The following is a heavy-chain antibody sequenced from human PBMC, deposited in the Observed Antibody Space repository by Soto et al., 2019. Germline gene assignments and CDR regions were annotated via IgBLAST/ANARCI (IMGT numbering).Heavy chain of an antibody. CDR3: AHTPSKVATIGT. J-gene: IGHJ5*02. CDR2: IYWDDDK. CDR1: GFSLSTSGVG. D-gene: IGHD5-12*01. Sequence: SGPTLGNPTQTLTLSCTFSGFSLSTSGVGVGWIRQPPGKALEWLALIYWDDDKRYSPSLKSRLTITKDTSKNQVVLTMTNMDPVDTATYYCAHTPSKVATIGTWGQGTLVTVSS. V-gene: IGHV2-5*02.